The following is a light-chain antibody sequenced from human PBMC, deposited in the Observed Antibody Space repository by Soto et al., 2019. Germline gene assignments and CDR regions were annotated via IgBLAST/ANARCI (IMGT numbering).Light chain of an antibody. CDR2: EGI. V-gene: IGLV2-14*02. CDR1: SSDIGTYNL. CDR3: QSYDDTLSAWV. Sequence: QSVLTQPASVSGSPGQSITISCTGTSSDIGTYNLVSWYQHYPGKAPKLMIYEGIKRPSGVSNRFSGSKSGTSASLAITGLQPEDEGNYYCQSYDDTLSAWVFGGGTKLTVL. J-gene: IGLJ3*02.